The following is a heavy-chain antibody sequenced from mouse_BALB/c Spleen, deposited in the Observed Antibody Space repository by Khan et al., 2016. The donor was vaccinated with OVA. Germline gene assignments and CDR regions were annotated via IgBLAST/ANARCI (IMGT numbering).Heavy chain of an antibody. J-gene: IGHJ3*01. CDR3: TRHGYVAWFTY. Sequence: VQLKQSGPELMKPGASGKISCKASGYSFTTYYIHWVKQSHGKSLEWIGYIDPFSGDTTYNQKFKGMATFTVDKSSSTAYIHLSNLTSEDSAVYYCTRHGYVAWFTYWGQGTLVTVSA. CDR2: IDPFSGDT. V-gene: IGHV1S135*01. CDR1: GYSFTTYY. D-gene: IGHD2-2*01.